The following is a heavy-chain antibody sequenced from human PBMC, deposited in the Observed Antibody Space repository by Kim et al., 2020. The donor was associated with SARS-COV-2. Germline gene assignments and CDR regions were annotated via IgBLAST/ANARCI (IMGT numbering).Heavy chain of an antibody. D-gene: IGHD6-6*01. CDR3: ATHRPGGKGMDV. J-gene: IGHJ6*02. CDR1: EFTFSSYW. CDR2: IDSAGSST. Sequence: GGSLRLSCEASEFTFSSYWMHWVRQAPGKGLVWVSRIDSAGSSTTYADSVKGRFTISRDNAKNTLYLQMNSLRAEDTAVYYCATHRPGGKGMDVWGQGTTVTVS. V-gene: IGHV3-74*01.